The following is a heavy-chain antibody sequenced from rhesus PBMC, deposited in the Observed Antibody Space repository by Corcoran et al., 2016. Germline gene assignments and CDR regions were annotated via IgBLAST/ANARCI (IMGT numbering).Heavy chain of an antibody. Sequence: QVQLQESGPGLVKPSETLSLTCAVSGVSISNHWWSWIRQPPGKGLGWIGEIKGDSDKTSSHPSLQSPVPISNYPSKNHFSLQLNSLTAADTAVYYCARGVEGYSGNWNWHCWGQGVLATVSS. D-gene: IGHD6-25*01. CDR2: IKGDSDKT. V-gene: IGHV4-80*01. J-gene: IGHJ4*01. CDR3: ARGVEGYSGNWNWHC. CDR1: GVSISNHW.